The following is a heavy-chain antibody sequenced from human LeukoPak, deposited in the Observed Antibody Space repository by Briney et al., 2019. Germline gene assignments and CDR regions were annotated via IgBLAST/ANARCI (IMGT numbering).Heavy chain of an antibody. V-gene: IGHV5-51*01. Sequence: GGSLKISCKSSGYTFTNYWIAWVRQMPGKGLEWMGIIYPGDSDTRYSPSFQGQVTFSADKSISTAYLQWSSLKASDTAIYYCATQLWELVYWGQGTLVTVSP. CDR3: ATQLWELVY. J-gene: IGHJ4*02. CDR1: GYTFTNYW. D-gene: IGHD1-26*01. CDR2: IYPGDSDT.